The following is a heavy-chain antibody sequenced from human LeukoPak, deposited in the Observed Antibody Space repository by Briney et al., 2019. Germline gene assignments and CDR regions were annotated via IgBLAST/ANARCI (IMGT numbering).Heavy chain of an antibody. V-gene: IGHV3-23*01. Sequence: GGSLRLPCAASGFTFSSYAMSWVRQAPGKGLEWVSAISGSGGSTYYADSVKGRFTISRDNSKNTLYLQMNSLRAEDTAVYYCARVRDGYSKTGIYYYYGMDVWGQGTTVTVSS. CDR2: ISGSGGST. CDR3: ARVRDGYSKTGIYYYYGMDV. J-gene: IGHJ6*02. D-gene: IGHD5-24*01. CDR1: GFTFSSYA.